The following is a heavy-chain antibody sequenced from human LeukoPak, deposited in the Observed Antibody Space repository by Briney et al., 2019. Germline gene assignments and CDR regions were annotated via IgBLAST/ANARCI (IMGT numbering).Heavy chain of an antibody. V-gene: IGHV3-21*01. D-gene: IGHD4-17*01. Sequence: GGSLRLSCAASGFTSSSYSMNWVRQAPGKGLEWVSSISSSSSYTYYADSVKGRFTISRDNAKNSLYLQMNSLRAEDTAVYYCAKATVTGTDDAFDIWGQGTMVTVSS. CDR3: AKATVTGTDDAFDI. CDR1: GFTSSSYS. J-gene: IGHJ3*02. CDR2: ISSSSSYT.